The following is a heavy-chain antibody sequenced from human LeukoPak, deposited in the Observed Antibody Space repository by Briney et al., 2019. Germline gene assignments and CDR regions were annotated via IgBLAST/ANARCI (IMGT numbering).Heavy chain of an antibody. CDR2: ISRSMSYI. CDR3: ARGLQDYYDSSGFFDY. J-gene: IGHJ4*02. CDR1: GFTFRNYS. V-gene: IGHV3-21*01. D-gene: IGHD3-22*01. Sequence: GGSLRLSCAASGFTFRNYSMNWVRQAPGRGLEWVSSISRSMSYIYYADSVKGRFTISRDNAKNSLCLQMNSLRAEDTAVYYCARGLQDYYDSSGFFDYWGQGTLVTVSS.